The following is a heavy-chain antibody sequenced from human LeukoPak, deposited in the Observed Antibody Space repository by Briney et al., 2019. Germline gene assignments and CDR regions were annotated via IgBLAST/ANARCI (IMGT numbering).Heavy chain of an antibody. CDR2: INPNSGGT. Sequence: GASVKVSCKASGYTFTGYYMHWVRQAPGQGLEWMGWINPNSGGTNYAQNFQGRVTMTTDASTSTAYMELRGLRSDDTAVFYRATTTATSGSSLYWGQGTLVTVSS. V-gene: IGHV1-2*02. CDR1: GYTFTGYY. CDR3: ATTTATSGSSLY. J-gene: IGHJ4*02. D-gene: IGHD5-12*01.